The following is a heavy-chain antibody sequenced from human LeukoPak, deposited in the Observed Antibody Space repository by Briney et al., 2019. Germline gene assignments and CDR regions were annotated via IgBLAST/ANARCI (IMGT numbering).Heavy chain of an antibody. D-gene: IGHD3-10*01. V-gene: IGHV4-59*01. CDR1: GGSISSYY. J-gene: IGHJ4*02. CDR3: ARSHRTFGELGVDY. Sequence: SETLSPTCTVSGGSISSYYWSWIRQPPGKGLEWIGYIYYSGSTNYNPSLKSRVTISVDTSKNQFSLKLSSVTAADTAVYYCARSHRTFGELGVDYWGQGTLVTVSS. CDR2: IYYSGST.